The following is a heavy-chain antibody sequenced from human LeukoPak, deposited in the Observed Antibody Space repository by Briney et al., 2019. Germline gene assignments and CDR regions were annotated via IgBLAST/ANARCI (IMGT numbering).Heavy chain of an antibody. V-gene: IGHV4-38-2*02. Sequence: SETLSLTCTVSGYSISSGYYWGWIRPPPGKGLEWIGSIYHSGSTYYNPSLKSRVTISVDTSKNQFSLKLSSVTAADTAVYYCARDPGLYSSSSSWFDPWGQGTLVTVSS. D-gene: IGHD6-6*01. CDR2: IYHSGST. CDR3: ARDPGLYSSSSSWFDP. J-gene: IGHJ5*02. CDR1: GYSISSGYY.